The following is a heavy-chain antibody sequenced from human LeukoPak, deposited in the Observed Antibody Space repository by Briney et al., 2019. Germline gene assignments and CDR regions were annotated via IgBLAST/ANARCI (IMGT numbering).Heavy chain of an antibody. Sequence: GASVTVSCTASGYTFTSYDINWVRQAPGQGLEWMGWMNPNSGNTGYAQKFQGRVTMTRNTSISTAYMELSSLRSEDTAVYYCARGLYCSGGSCYGWFDPWGQGTLVTVSS. CDR1: GYTFTSYD. CDR3: ARGLYCSGGSCYGWFDP. D-gene: IGHD2-15*01. J-gene: IGHJ5*02. V-gene: IGHV1-8*01. CDR2: MNPNSGNT.